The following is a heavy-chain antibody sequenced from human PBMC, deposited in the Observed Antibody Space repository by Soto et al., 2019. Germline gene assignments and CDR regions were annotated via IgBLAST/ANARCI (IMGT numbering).Heavy chain of an antibody. J-gene: IGHJ5*02. CDR3: ARGRGVVLPHHSNWFDP. CDR2: INHSGST. D-gene: IGHD2-15*01. V-gene: IGHV4-34*01. CDR1: GGSFSTYY. Sequence: QVQLQQWGAGLLKPSETLSLTCVVYGGSFSTYYWSWIRQPPGKGLEWIGEINHSGSTNYNPSLKSRVTISVDTSKNQFSLKLTSVTAADTSVYYCARGRGVVLPHHSNWFDPWGQGTLVTVSS.